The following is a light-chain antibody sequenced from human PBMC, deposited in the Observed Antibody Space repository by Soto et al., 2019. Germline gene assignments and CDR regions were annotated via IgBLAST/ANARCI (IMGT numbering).Light chain of an antibody. J-gene: IGKJ1*01. Sequence: EIVLTQSPGTLSLSPGERATLSCRASQTISSSYLAWYLQKPGQAPRLLIYGSSTRATGIPDRFSGGGSGTDFTLTINRLEPVDFAVYYCQHYASSPTWTFGQGTKVDIK. CDR1: QTISSSY. CDR2: GSS. CDR3: QHYASSPTWT. V-gene: IGKV3-20*01.